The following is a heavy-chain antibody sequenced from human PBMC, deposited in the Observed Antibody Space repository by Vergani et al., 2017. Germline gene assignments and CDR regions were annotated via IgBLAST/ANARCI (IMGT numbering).Heavy chain of an antibody. J-gene: IGHJ5*02. CDR1: GGSITSGSFY. CDR2: IHSSGTT. V-gene: IGHV4-61*02. D-gene: IGHD3-10*01. Sequence: QVQLHESGPGLVKPSQTLSLTCTVSGGSITSGSFYWSWIRQPAGKGLEWIGRIHSSGTTNYNPSLKSRVTLSVDTSKNQLSLRMTSVTAADTAVYYCARDSWTSELRGVYWFDTWGQGTQVIVSS. CDR3: ARDSWTSELRGVYWFDT.